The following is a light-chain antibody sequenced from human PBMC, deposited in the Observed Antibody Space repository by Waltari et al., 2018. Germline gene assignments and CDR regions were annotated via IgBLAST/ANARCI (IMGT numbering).Light chain of an antibody. CDR3: NSYAGIHQLV. V-gene: IGLV2-8*01. Sequence: QSALTQPPSASGSLGQSVTISCTGTSNDIGRFPFVSWYQQHPGKAPKLIIYAVHKRPSGVPDRFSASASGNTASLTVSALQAEDEADYYCNSYAGIHQLVFGGGTRLTVL. CDR1: SNDIGRFPF. CDR2: AVH. J-gene: IGLJ2*01.